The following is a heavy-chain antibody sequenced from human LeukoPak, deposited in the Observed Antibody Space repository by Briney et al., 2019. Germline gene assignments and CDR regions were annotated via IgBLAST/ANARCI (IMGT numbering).Heavy chain of an antibody. J-gene: IGHJ6*03. V-gene: IGHV5-51*01. Sequence: ESLKISCKGSGYSFTSYWIGWVRQMPGKGLEWIGIIYPRYSDTRYSPSFQGQVTISADKSISTAYLPWSSQKASDTAMYYCARISRDGYNAYYYYYMDVWGKGTTVTVSS. D-gene: IGHD5-24*01. CDR2: IYPRYSDT. CDR1: GYSFTSYW. CDR3: ARISRDGYNAYYYYYMDV.